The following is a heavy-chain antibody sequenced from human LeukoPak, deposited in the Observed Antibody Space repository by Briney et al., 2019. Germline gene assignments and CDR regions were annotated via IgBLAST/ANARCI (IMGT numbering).Heavy chain of an antibody. Sequence: GESLKISCTTSGDKFTTYWIGWVRQMPGKGLEWMGIIYPGDSDTRYRPSFQGQVTISADRSLSTAYLQWRSLKASDTAMYYCARSPTSVSNPYYFDYWGQGTLVIVSS. CDR1: GDKFTTYW. J-gene: IGHJ4*02. V-gene: IGHV5-51*01. CDR2: IYPGDSDT. CDR3: ARSPTSVSNPYYFDY. D-gene: IGHD2-8*01.